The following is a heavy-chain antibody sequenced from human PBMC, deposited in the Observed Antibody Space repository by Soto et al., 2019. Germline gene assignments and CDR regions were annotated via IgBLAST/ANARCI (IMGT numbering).Heavy chain of an antibody. Sequence: XESLSLSCTVSGGSISDYDWSWIRQPPGKGLEWIGYILYTGYTNYNPSLKSRITISIDTSRNQFSLRLSSVTAADTAVYYCARERGEWFGDLLPHGWFDTWSQGTLVTVSS. CDR2: ILYTGYT. D-gene: IGHD3-10*01. CDR1: GGSISDYD. CDR3: ARERGEWFGDLLPHGWFDT. J-gene: IGHJ5*02. V-gene: IGHV4-59*01.